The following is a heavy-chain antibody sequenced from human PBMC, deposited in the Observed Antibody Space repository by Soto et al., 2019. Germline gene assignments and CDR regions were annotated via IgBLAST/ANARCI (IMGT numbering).Heavy chain of an antibody. CDR1: GFTFSNAW. V-gene: IGHV3-15*07. J-gene: IGHJ5*02. D-gene: IGHD3-3*01. Sequence: EVQLVESGGGLVKPGGSLRLSCAASGFTFSNAWMNWVRQAPGKGLEWVGRIKSKTDGGTTDYAAPVKGRFTISRDDSKNTLYLQMNSLKTEDTAVYYCTTEYYTIFGVVIRGWDGDWFDPWGQGTLVTVSS. CDR3: TTEYYTIFGVVIRGWDGDWFDP. CDR2: IKSKTDGGTT.